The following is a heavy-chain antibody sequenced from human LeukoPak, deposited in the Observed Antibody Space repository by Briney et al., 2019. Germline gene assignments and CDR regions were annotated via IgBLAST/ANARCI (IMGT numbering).Heavy chain of an antibody. J-gene: IGHJ4*02. CDR3: ARDPLARALEGYFDY. D-gene: IGHD3-3*01. V-gene: IGHV3-23*01. CDR2: ISGRGDNT. Sequence: GGSLRLSCAASRFTFSSYAMSWVRQAPGKGLEWVSAISGRGDNTYYADSVKGQFTISRDNSKNTLYLQMNSLRAEDTAVYYCARDPLARALEGYFDYWGQGTLVTVSS. CDR1: RFTFSSYA.